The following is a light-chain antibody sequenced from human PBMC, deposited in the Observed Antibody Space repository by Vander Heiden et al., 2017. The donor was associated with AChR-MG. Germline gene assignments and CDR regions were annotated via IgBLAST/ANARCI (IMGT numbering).Light chain of an antibody. CDR2: GAS. CDR1: QTVNSH. V-gene: IGKV3-15*01. CDR3: QQYNNWPPLT. Sequence: EVLMTQSPATLSVTPADRATLPCRASQTVNSHLAWYQQKPGQAPRLLMYGASTRATGTPARFSGSGSGTEVTLTISSLESEDSAVYYCQQYNNWPPLTFGGGTKVEIK. J-gene: IGKJ4*01.